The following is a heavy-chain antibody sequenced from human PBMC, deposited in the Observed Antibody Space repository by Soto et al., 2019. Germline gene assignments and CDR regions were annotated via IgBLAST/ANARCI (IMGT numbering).Heavy chain of an antibody. V-gene: IGHV1-8*01. J-gene: IGHJ5*02. D-gene: IGHD1-26*01. CDR3: ARGLWDPNWFDP. Sequence: ASVKVSCKASGYTFTSYDINWVRQATGQGLEWMGWMNPTSGNTGYAQKFQGRVTMTRNTSISTAYMELSSLRSEDTAVYYCARGLWDPNWFDPWGQGTLVTVSS. CDR1: GYTFTSYD. CDR2: MNPTSGNT.